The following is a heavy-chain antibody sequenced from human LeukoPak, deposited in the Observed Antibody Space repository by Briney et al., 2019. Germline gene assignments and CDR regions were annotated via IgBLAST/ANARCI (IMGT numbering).Heavy chain of an antibody. CDR1: GGPIMSHY. D-gene: IGHD1-14*01. Sequence: PLETLSLPCTVSGGPIMSHYRSWIRQPPGKGLEWIGYIYYSGSTNYNPSLKSRVTISVETSKNQFSLKLTSVTAADTAVYYCARYNGALDYWGRGTLVTVSS. V-gene: IGHV4-59*11. CDR3: ARYNGALDY. CDR2: IYYSGST. J-gene: IGHJ4*02.